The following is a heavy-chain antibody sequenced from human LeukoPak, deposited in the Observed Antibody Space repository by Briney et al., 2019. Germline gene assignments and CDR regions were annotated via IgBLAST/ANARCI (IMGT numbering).Heavy chain of an antibody. CDR3: ARFTYYDILTGRGGYFDY. D-gene: IGHD3-9*01. V-gene: IGHV4-59*01. J-gene: IGHJ4*02. CDR2: LYYSGST. CDR1: GGSISSYY. Sequence: SETLSLTCTVSGGSISSYYWSWIRQPPGKGLEWIGYLYYSGSTNYNPSLKSRDTISVDTSKNQFSLKLSSVTAADTAVYYCARFTYYDILTGRGGYFDYWGQGTLVTVSS.